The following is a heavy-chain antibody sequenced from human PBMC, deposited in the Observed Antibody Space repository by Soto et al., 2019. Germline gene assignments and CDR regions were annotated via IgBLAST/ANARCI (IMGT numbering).Heavy chain of an antibody. J-gene: IGHJ5*02. CDR2: INPNSGGT. V-gene: IGHV1-2*02. Sequence: ASVKVSCKATGYTFTGYYMHWVRQAPGQGLEWMGWINPNSGGTNYAQKFQGRVTMTRDTSISTAYMELSRLRSDDTAVYYCARDYRYYDSSCREGVNWFDPWGQGTLVTVSS. CDR3: ARDYRYYDSSCREGVNWFDP. CDR1: GYTFTGYY. D-gene: IGHD3-22*01.